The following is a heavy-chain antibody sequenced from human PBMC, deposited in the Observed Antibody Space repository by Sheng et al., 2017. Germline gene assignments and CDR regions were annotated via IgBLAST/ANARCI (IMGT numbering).Heavy chain of an antibody. Sequence: QLQLQESGPGLVKPSETLSLTCTVSGGSISSSSYYWGWIRQPPGKGLEWIGSIYYSGSTYYNPSLKSRVTISVDTSKNQFSLKLSSVTAADTAVYYCARGTRDGYNSSPDYWGQGTLVTVSS. J-gene: IGHJ4*02. D-gene: IGHD5-12*01. V-gene: IGHV4-39*07. CDR1: GGSISSSSYY. CDR2: IYYSGST. CDR3: ARGTRDGYNSSPDY.